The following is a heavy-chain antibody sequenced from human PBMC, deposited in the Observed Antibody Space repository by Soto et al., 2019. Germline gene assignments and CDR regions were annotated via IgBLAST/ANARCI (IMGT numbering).Heavy chain of an antibody. Sequence: SVKVSCKASGGTFSSYAISWVRQAPGQGLEWMGGIIPIFGTANYAQKFQGRVTITADESTSTAYMELSSLRSEDTAVYYCARGRPDKIREYYYYGMDVWGQGTTATVSS. CDR1: GGTFSSYA. D-gene: IGHD2-15*01. CDR2: IIPIFGTA. J-gene: IGHJ6*02. V-gene: IGHV1-69*13. CDR3: ARGRPDKIREYYYYGMDV.